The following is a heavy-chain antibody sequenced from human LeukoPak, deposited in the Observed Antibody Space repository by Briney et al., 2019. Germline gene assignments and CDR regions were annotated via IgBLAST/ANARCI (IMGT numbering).Heavy chain of an antibody. CDR3: ARDKNGYYDSSGYYYGRYYFDY. D-gene: IGHD3-22*01. J-gene: IGHJ4*02. CDR2: ISYDGSNK. CDR1: GFTFDDFS. Sequence: GGSLRLSCTASGFTFDDFSIHWVRQTPGKGLEWVAVISYDGSNKYYADSVKGRFTISRDNSKNTLYLQMNSLRAEDTAVYYCARDKNGYYDSSGYYYGRYYFDYWGQGTLVTVSS. V-gene: IGHV3-30-3*01.